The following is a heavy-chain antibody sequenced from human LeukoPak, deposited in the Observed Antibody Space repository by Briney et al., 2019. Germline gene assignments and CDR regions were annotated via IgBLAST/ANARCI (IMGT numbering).Heavy chain of an antibody. CDR2: IIPIFGTA. Sequence: SVKVSCKASGDTFSNYAISWVRQAPGQGLEWMGGIIPIFGTANYAQKFQGRVTITADESTSTAYMELSSLRSEDTAVYYCARGDIAEAFLTNWGQGTLVTVSS. J-gene: IGHJ4*02. V-gene: IGHV1-69*13. CDR3: ARGDIAEAFLTN. CDR1: GDTFSNYA. D-gene: IGHD6-13*01.